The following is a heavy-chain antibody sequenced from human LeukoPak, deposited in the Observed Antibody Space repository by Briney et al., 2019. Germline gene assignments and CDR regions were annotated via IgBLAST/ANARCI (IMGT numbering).Heavy chain of an antibody. CDR2: ITSSSRYI. D-gene: IGHD2-2*01. V-gene: IGHV3-21*01. Sequence: PGGSLRLSCAASGFTFTSYSMNWVRQAPGKGLEWVSSITSSSRYIYYADSVKGRFTISRDNAKNSLYLQMNILRAEDTAVYYSARDPGYCSSTSCYSYYFDCWGQGTLVTVSS. CDR3: ARDPGYCSSTSCYSYYFDC. CDR1: GFTFTSYS. J-gene: IGHJ4*02.